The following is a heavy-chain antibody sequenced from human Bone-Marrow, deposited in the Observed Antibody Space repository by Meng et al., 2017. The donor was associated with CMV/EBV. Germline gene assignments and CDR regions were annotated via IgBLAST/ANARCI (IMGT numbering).Heavy chain of an antibody. CDR2: IIPIFGTA. Sequence: SVKVSCKASGGTFSSYAISWVRQAPGQGLEWMGGIIPIFGTANYAQKFQGRLTMTGDTSTSTVYMELSSLTSEDTAVYYCARGSESWNGYYPSYGMDVWGQGTTVTVSS. V-gene: IGHV1-69*06. CDR3: ARGSESWNGYYPSYGMDV. CDR1: GGTFSSYA. D-gene: IGHD3-3*01. J-gene: IGHJ6*02.